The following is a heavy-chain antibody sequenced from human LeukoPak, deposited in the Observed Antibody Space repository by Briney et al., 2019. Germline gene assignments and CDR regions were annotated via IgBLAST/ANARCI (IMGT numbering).Heavy chain of an antibody. D-gene: IGHD5-24*01. CDR3: ARVRRYEMATTIYYFDY. CDR2: INPNSGGT. Sequence: ASVKVTCKASGYTFTGYYMHWVRQAPGQGLEWMGWINPNSGGTNYAQKFQGRVTMTRDTSISTAYMELSRLRSDDTAVYYCARVRRYEMATTIYYFDYWGQGTLVTVSS. CDR1: GYTFTGYY. V-gene: IGHV1-2*02. J-gene: IGHJ4*02.